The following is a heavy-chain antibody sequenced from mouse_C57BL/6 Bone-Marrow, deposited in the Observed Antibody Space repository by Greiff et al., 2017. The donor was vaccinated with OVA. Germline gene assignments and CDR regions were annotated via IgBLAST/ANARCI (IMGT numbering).Heavy chain of an antibody. CDR2: IDPSDSYT. CDR3: ATTVGGAY. Sequence: VQLQQPGAELVKPGASVKLSCKASGYTFTSYWMQWVKQRPGQGLEWIGEIDPSDSYTNYNQKFKGKATLTVDTSSSTAYMQLSSLTSEDSAVYYWATTVGGAYWGQGTLVTVSA. CDR1: GYTFTSYW. V-gene: IGHV1-50*01. J-gene: IGHJ3*01. D-gene: IGHD1-1*01.